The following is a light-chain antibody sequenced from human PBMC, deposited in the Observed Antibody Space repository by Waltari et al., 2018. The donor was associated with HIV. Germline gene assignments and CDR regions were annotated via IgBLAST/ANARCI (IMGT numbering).Light chain of an antibody. CDR1: NSDLGAYNY. CDR2: EVS. J-gene: IGLJ1*01. Sequence: QSALTQPASVSGSPGQSITISCTGTNSDLGAYNYVSWYQQHPGKAPKLLIYEVSNRPSGVSNRFSGSKSGTTASLTISGLQAEDEADYYCSSYTCTSTLYVFGPGTKVTVL. V-gene: IGLV2-14*01. CDR3: SSYTCTSTLYV.